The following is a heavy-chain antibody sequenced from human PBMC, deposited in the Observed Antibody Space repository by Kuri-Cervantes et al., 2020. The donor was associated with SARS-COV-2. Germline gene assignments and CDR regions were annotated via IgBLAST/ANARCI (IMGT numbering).Heavy chain of an antibody. CDR2: INPSGGST. V-gene: IGHV1-46*01. J-gene: IGHJ1*01. CDR3: ARAPWDSSSWYDLAAQYFQH. D-gene: IGHD6-13*01. CDR1: GYTFTGYY. Sequence: ASVKVSCKASGYTFTGYYMHWVRQAPGQGLEWMGIINPSGGSTSYAQKFQGRVTMTRDTSTSTVYMELSSLRSEDTAVYYCARAPWDSSSWYDLAAQYFQHWGQGTLVTVSS.